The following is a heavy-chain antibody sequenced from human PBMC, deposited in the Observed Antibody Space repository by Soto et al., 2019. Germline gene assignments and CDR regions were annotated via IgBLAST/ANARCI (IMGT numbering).Heavy chain of an antibody. J-gene: IGHJ4*02. D-gene: IGHD1-26*01. V-gene: IGHV1-18*04. CDR1: GYAFTSYG. CDR3: ARDQTTRWEVCPPGY. Sequence: QVQLVQSGPEVKKPGASVKISCKASGYAFTSYGFSWVRRAPGQGLEWMGWISAYNGHTDYAQNLQGRVTMTTDTSTTTGYMELRSLRSDDTAVYYCARDQTTRWEVCPPGYWGQGTLVTVSS. CDR2: ISAYNGHT.